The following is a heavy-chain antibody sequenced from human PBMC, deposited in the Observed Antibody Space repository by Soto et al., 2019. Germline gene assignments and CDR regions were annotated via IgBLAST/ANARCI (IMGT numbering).Heavy chain of an antibody. V-gene: IGHV4-31*03. D-gene: IGHD2-21*02. CDR1: GGSISNGGYY. Sequence: QVQLQESGPGLVKPSQTLSLTCTVSGGSISNGGYYWSWIRQHPEKGLEWIGYIYYSGSTYYNPSLKSRVTISVDTSKNQFSLKLNSVTAADTAVYYCARDRHTVVVSAEGWFDPRGQGTQVTVSS. J-gene: IGHJ5*02. CDR2: IYYSGST. CDR3: ARDRHTVVVSAEGWFDP.